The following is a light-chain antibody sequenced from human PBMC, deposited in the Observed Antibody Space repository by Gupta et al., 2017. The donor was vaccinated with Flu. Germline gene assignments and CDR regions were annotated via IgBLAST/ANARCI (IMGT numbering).Light chain of an antibody. J-gene: IGKJ3*01. Sequence: EIVLTQSPDTLSLSPGERATLTFRASRSVSRSYLACYQYKPGQAPRLLIYCTSTRATGVPARFSGSGSGTIYTLTIGSREHEDFAVYYCQHYDNTPFDFGPGTKVEIK. CDR1: RSVSRSY. V-gene: IGKV3-20*01. CDR3: QHYDNTPFD. CDR2: CTS.